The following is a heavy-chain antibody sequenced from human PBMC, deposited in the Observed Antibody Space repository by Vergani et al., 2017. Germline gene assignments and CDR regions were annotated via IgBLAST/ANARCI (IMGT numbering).Heavy chain of an antibody. CDR2: ISWNSGSI. D-gene: IGHD6-19*01. J-gene: IGHJ6*03. Sequence: EVQPLESGGGLVQPGGSLRLSCAASGFTFDDYAMHWVRQAPGKGLEWVSGISWNSGSIGYADSVKGRFTISRDNAKNSLYLQMNSLRAEDTALYYCAKDMGRLAIYYMDVWGKGTTVTVSS. CDR1: GFTFDDYA. V-gene: IGHV3-9*01. CDR3: AKDMGRLAIYYMDV.